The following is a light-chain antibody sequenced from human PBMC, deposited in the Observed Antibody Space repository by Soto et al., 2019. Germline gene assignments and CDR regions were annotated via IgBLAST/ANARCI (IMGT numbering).Light chain of an antibody. CDR2: DTS. CDR3: QQSYLTLRT. V-gene: IGKV1-39*01. Sequence: DIQMTQSPSSLSASVGDRVTITCRASQSISSYLNLYQQKPGKAPKLLIHDTSTLQSWVPPRFSGSGSGTDFTPTISSLQPEDFATYYCQQSYLTLRTFGQGTKVDIK. J-gene: IGKJ1*01. CDR1: QSISSY.